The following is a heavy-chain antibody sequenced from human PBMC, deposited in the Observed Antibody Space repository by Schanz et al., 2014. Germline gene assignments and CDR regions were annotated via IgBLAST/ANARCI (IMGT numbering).Heavy chain of an antibody. D-gene: IGHD3-10*01. CDR3: AKAKSGAHGAFDI. V-gene: IGHV3-33*06. CDR1: GFTFSNHG. J-gene: IGHJ3*02. CDR2: IWYDGSNE. Sequence: VQLVESGGGLVQPGGSLRLSCAASGFTFSNHGMHWVRQSPGKGLEWVALIWYDGSNEYYADSVKGRFTISRDNPKKTLYLQMNSLRAEDTAVYYCAKAKSGAHGAFDIWGQGTMVTVSS.